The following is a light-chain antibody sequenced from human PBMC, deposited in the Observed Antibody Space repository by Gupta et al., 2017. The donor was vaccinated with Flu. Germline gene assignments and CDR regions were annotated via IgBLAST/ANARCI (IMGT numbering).Light chain of an antibody. V-gene: IGLV2-14*01. CDR1: SSDVGGYNY. J-gene: IGLJ2*01. CDR2: EVS. Sequence: QSALTQPASASGSPRQSITISCTGTSSDVGGYNYVSWYQQHPGKAPKLMIYEVSNRPSGGSNRFTGSKSGNTASLTISGLQAEDEADYYCSSYTSSVVVFGGGTKLTVL. CDR3: SSYTSSVVV.